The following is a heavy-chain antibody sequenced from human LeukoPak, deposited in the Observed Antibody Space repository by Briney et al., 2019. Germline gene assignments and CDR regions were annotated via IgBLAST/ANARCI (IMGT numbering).Heavy chain of an antibody. J-gene: IGHJ5*02. Sequence: ASVKVSCKASGYTFTGYYMHWVRQAPGQGLEWMGRINPNSGGTNYAQKFQGRVTMTRDTSISTAYMELSRLRSDDTAVYYCAKYYYDSSGQENWFDPWGQGTLVTVSS. D-gene: IGHD3-22*01. V-gene: IGHV1-2*06. CDR3: AKYYYDSSGQENWFDP. CDR1: GYTFTGYY. CDR2: INPNSGGT.